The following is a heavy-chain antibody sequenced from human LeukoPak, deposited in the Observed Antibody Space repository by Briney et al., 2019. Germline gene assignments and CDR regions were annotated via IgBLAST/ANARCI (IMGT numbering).Heavy chain of an antibody. CDR3: ARGTGYFVFDC. V-gene: IGHV3-74*01. D-gene: IGHD3/OR15-3a*01. Sequence: PGGSLRLSCAASGFTFSSYWMNWVRQTREKGLVWVSRIRSDGSDTTYADSVKGRFTISRDNSKNALFLQMNTLGAEDTAVYYCARGTGYFVFDCWGQGTLVTVSS. CDR2: IRSDGSDT. J-gene: IGHJ4*02. CDR1: GFTFSSYW.